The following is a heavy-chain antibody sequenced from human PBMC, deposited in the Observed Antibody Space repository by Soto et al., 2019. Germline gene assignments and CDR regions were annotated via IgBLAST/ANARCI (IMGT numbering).Heavy chain of an antibody. V-gene: IGHV1-46*01. D-gene: IGHD2-21*02. J-gene: IGHJ4*02. CDR2: VNPSGGHT. CDR1: GDTFTDYY. Sequence: QVQLVQSGAEVKKPGASVKVSCKASGDTFTDYYIHWVRQAPGQGLEWMGTVNPSGGHTTYAQHFLGRMTMIRDTATSTLYMELTSLTSGDTAVYYCARGGHVVVVTAALDYWGQGTLVTVSS. CDR3: ARGGHVVVVTAALDY.